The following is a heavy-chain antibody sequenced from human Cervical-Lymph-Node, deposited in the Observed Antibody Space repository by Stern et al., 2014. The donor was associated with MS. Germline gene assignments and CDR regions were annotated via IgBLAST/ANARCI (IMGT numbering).Heavy chain of an antibody. D-gene: IGHD6-13*01. J-gene: IGHJ4*02. V-gene: IGHV1-69*01. CDR1: GGTFSTLA. CDR3: TRHQKGIAAD. Sequence: VQLVQSGAEVKKPGASLEVSCKASGGTFSTLAISWVRQAPGQGLEWLGGSIPILGTAHVAQNFQGRLTFPADEFSTPDTLEWRSLRSDDTAMYYCTRHQKGIAADWGQGTLVTVSS. CDR2: SIPILGTA.